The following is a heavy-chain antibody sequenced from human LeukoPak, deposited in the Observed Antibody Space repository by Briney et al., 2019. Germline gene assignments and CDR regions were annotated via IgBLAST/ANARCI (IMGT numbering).Heavy chain of an antibody. D-gene: IGHD3-10*01. V-gene: IGHV4-39*07. CDR3: ARDSLLLMVRGGGVDY. CDR1: GGSISSSSYY. CDR2: IYYSGST. J-gene: IGHJ4*02. Sequence: PSETLSLTCTVSGGSISSSSYYWGWIRQPPEKGLEWIGSIYYSGSTYYNPSLKSRVTISVDTSKNQFSLKLSSVTAADTAVYYCARDSLLLMVRGGGVDYWGQGTLVTVSS.